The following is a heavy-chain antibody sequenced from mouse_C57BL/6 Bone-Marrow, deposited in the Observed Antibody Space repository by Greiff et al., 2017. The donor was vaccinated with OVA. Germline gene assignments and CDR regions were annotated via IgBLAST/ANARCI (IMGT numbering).Heavy chain of an antibody. V-gene: IGHV1-69*01. J-gene: IGHJ4*01. CDR3: ARDGYSNYLYAMDY. D-gene: IGHD2-5*01. CDR2: IDHSDSYT. CDR1: GYTFTSYW. Sequence: QVQLQQPGAELVMPGASVKLSCKASGYTFTSYWMHWVKQRPGQGLEWIGEIDHSDSYTNYNQKFKGKSTLTVDKSSSTAYMQLSSLTSEDSAVYYCARDGYSNYLYAMDYWGQGTSVTVSS.